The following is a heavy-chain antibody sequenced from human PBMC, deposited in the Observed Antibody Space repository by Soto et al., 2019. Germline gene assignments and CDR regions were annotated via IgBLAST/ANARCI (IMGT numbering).Heavy chain of an antibody. CDR2: INSDGSST. CDR1: GFTFSSYW. J-gene: IGHJ4*02. CDR3: ARASRRVNSGWDTDFDY. V-gene: IGHV3-74*01. Sequence: GGSLRLSCASSGFTFSSYWMHWVRQATGKGLVWVSRINSDGSSTSYADSVKGRFTISRDNAKNTLYLQMNSLRAEDTAVYYCARASRRVNSGWDTDFDYWGQGTLVTVSS. D-gene: IGHD6-19*01.